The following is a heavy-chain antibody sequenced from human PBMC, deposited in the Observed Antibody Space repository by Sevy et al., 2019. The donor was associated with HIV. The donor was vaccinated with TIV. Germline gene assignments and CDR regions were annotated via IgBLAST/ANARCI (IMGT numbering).Heavy chain of an antibody. Sequence: GGSLRLSCAASGFAMSSYWVTWVRQVPGKGLEWVANIKQDGSVRKYLDSVRGRFTISRDNAKNSLYLQMNSLRAEDTAVYYCARGSGSYYNVPYYYGMDVWGQGTTVTVSS. V-gene: IGHV3-7*04. D-gene: IGHD3-10*01. CDR3: ARGSGSYYNVPYYYGMDV. CDR1: GFAMSSYW. J-gene: IGHJ6*02. CDR2: IKQDGSVR.